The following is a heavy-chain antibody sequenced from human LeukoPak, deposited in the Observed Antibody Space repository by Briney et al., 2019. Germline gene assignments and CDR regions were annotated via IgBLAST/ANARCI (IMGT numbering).Heavy chain of an antibody. CDR2: INPNSGGT. CDR1: GYTFTGYY. D-gene: IGHD3-10*01. Sequence: ASVKVSCKASGYTFTGYYMHWVRQAPGQGLEWMGWINPNSGGTNYAQKFQGRVTMTRDTSISTAYMELSRLRSDDTAVYYCATVALIRGVTYFDYWGQGTLVTVSS. CDR3: ATVALIRGVTYFDY. V-gene: IGHV1-2*02. J-gene: IGHJ4*02.